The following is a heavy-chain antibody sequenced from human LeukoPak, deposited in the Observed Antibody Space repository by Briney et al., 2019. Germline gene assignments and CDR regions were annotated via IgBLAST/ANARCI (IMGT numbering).Heavy chain of an antibody. Sequence: PGGSLRLSCAASGFTFSSYGMHWVRQAPGKGLEWVAVTSYDGSNKYYADSVKGRFTISRDNSKNTLYLQMNSLRAEDTAVYYCARDLCGGDCYSFDYWGQGTLVTVSS. CDR3: ARDLCGGDCYSFDY. V-gene: IGHV3-30*03. J-gene: IGHJ4*02. CDR1: GFTFSSYG. D-gene: IGHD2-21*02. CDR2: TSYDGSNK.